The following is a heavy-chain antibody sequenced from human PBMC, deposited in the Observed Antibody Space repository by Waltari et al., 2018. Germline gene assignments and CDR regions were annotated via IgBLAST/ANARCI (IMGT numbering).Heavy chain of an antibody. V-gene: IGHV1-3*01. CDR3: ARGGDCSGGSCPSVDY. Sequence: QVQLVQSGAEVKKPGSSVKVSCKASGGTFSSYAISWVRQAPGQGLEWMGRINDGNGNTKYSRKFQVRVTITRDTSASTGYMELSSLRSEDTAVYYCARGGDCSGGSCPSVDYWGQGTLVTVSS. CDR1: GGTFSSYA. D-gene: IGHD2-15*01. J-gene: IGHJ4*02. CDR2: INDGNGNT.